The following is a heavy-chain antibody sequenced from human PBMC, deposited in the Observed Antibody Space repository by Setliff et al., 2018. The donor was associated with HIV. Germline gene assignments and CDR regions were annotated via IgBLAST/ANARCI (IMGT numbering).Heavy chain of an antibody. V-gene: IGHV1-58*01. D-gene: IGHD5-12*01. Sequence: SVKVSCKASGFTFTSSAVQWVRQARGQRLEWIGWIVVGSGSTNYAQKFQERVTITRDTSTSTVYMELSSLRSGDTAVYYCARDRRDGLYYHGMDVWGQGTTVTVSS. J-gene: IGHJ6*02. CDR1: GFTFTSSA. CDR2: IVVGSGST. CDR3: ARDRRDGLYYHGMDV.